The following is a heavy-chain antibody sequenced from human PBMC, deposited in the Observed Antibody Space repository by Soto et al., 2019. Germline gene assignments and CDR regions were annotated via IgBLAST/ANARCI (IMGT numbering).Heavy chain of an antibody. CDR1: GFTFSSSG. CDR2: ISYDGSDK. J-gene: IGHJ4*02. Sequence: QVQLVESGGGVVQPGRSLRLSCAVSGFTFSSSGMHWVRQAPGKGLEWVAIISYDGSDKYYADSVEGRFTISRDNSKNTLFLQMHRLRPEDTAVYYCAKDNPTIAYWGQGTLVTVSS. CDR3: AKDNPTIAY. V-gene: IGHV3-30*18. D-gene: IGHD1-1*01.